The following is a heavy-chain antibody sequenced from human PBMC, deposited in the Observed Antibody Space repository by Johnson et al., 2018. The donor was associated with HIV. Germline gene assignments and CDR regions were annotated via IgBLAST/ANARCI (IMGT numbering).Heavy chain of an antibody. V-gene: IGHV3-33*06. CDR1: GFTFSTYG. CDR2: IWYDGSKK. Sequence: QVQLVESGGGVVQPGRSLRLSCAASGFTFSTYGMHWVRQAPGKGLEWVAVIWYDGSKKYYVESVQGRFTISRDNSKNTLYLQMNSLRAEDTAVYYCANDFWSGSGIWGQGTMVTVSS. J-gene: IGHJ3*02. D-gene: IGHD3-3*01. CDR3: ANDFWSGSGI.